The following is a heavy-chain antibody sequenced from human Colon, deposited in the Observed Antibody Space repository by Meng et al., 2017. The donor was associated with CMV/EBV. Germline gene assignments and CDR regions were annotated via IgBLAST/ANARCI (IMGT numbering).Heavy chain of an antibody. CDR1: GFTFTTCT. CDR3: ARGGLVTGPGN. Sequence: GGSLRLSCAASGFTFTTCTMTWVRRAPGKGQEWVASISSYTNNILCADSLRGRCTISRDDAQNVLFVPMNSLRAADAAVRFCARGGLVTGPGNWGQGTLVTVSS. CDR2: ISSYTNNI. J-gene: IGHJ4*02. D-gene: IGHD2-21*02. V-gene: IGHV3-21*06.